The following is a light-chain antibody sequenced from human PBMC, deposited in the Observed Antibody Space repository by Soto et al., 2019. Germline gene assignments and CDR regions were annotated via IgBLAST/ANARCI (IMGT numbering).Light chain of an antibody. J-gene: IGKJ4*01. Sequence: ETVLTQSPGTLSLSPGEGATLSCRASQSVSKYLAWYQQKPGQAPRLLIYGGSSRATGIPDRFSGSGSGTDFTLTISRLEPEDFAVYYCQQYGTSPLVFGGGTKVEIK. CDR1: QSVSKY. V-gene: IGKV3-20*01. CDR2: GGS. CDR3: QQYGTSPLV.